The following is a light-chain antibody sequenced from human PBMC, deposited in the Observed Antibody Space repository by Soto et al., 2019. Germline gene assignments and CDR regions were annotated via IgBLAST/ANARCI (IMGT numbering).Light chain of an antibody. CDR2: DVS. CDR1: SSDVGGYNH. V-gene: IGLV2-14*03. Sequence: QSVLTQPASVSGSPGQSITISCTGTSSDVGGYNHVSWYQQHPDEAPKLMIYDVSSRPSGVSNRFSGSKAADTASLTISGLQAEDEADYYCSSFATSDTPMVFGGGTKLTVL. J-gene: IGLJ2*01. CDR3: SSFATSDTPMV.